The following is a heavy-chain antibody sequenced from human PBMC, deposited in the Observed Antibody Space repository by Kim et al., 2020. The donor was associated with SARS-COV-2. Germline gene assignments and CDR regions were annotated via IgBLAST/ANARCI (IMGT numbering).Heavy chain of an antibody. J-gene: IGHJ4*01. CDR3: ARKPTTSSWSYYFEY. V-gene: IGHV3-30*04. D-gene: IGHD6-13*01. CDR2: ISYDGTNK. Sequence: GGSLRLSCAASGFSFSNYAMFWVRQAPGKGLEWVALISYDGTNKDYADSVKGRFTISRDNSKSTLYLQTNSLRVADTAVYFCARKPTTSSWSYYFEYWG. CDR1: GFSFSNYA.